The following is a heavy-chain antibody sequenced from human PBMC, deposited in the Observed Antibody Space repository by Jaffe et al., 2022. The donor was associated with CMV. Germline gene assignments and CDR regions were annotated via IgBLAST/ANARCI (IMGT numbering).Heavy chain of an antibody. J-gene: IGHJ4*02. D-gene: IGHD1-26*01. CDR2: IDPSDSYT. V-gene: IGHV5-10-1*03. CDR1: GYSFTSYW. CDR3: ARHQDKYSVGYQAGYFDY. Sequence: EVQLVQSGAEVKKPGESLRISCKGSGYSFTSYWISWVRQMPGKGLEWMGRIDPSDSYTNYSPSFQGHVTISADKSISTAYLQWSSLKASDTAMYYCARHQDKYSVGYQAGYFDYWGQGTLVTVSS.